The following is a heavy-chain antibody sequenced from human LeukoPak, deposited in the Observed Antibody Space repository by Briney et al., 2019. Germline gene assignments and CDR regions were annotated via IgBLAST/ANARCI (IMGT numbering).Heavy chain of an antibody. CDR1: GFTVSSNY. J-gene: IGHJ6*02. CDR2: IYSGGST. V-gene: IGHV3-53*01. CDR3: ARDKLKSSSWSTYYYGMDV. Sequence: GGSLRLSCAASGFTVSSNYMSWVRQAPGKGLEWVSVIYSGGSTYYADSVKGRFTISRDNSKNTLYLQMNSLRAEDTAVYYCARDKLKSSSWSTYYYGMDVWGQGTTVTVSS. D-gene: IGHD6-13*01.